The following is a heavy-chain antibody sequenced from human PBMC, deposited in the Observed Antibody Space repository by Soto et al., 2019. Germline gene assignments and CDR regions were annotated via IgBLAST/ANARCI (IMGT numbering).Heavy chain of an antibody. V-gene: IGHV4-30-4*01. J-gene: IGHJ6*02. CDR1: GGSISSGDYY. CDR3: ASLGYSYGYDYYYGMDV. D-gene: IGHD5-18*01. Sequence: SETLSLTCTVSGGSISSGDYYWSWIRQPPGKGLEWIGYIYYSGSTYYNPSLKSRVTISVDTSKNQFSLKLSSVTAADTAVYYCASLGYSYGYDYYYGMDVWGQGTTVTVSS. CDR2: IYYSGST.